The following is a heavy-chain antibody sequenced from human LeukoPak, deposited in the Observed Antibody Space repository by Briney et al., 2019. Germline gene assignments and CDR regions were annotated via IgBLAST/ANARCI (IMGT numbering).Heavy chain of an antibody. Sequence: GGSLRLSCAASGFTFSSYSMNWVRQAPGKGLEWVSYISSSSSTIYYADSVKGRFTISRDNAKNALSLQMNSLRAEDTAVYYCARGYSGLDGFDIWGQGTMVTVSS. J-gene: IGHJ3*02. CDR2: ISSSSSTI. CDR3: ARGYSGLDGFDI. D-gene: IGHD4-23*01. CDR1: GFTFSSYS. V-gene: IGHV3-48*04.